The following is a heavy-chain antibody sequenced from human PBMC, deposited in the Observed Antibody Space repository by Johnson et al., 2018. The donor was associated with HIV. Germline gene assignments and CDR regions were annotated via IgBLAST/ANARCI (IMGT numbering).Heavy chain of an antibody. CDR2: IYSGGST. Sequence: VQLVESGGGLVQPGGSLRLSCAASGFTVSSNYMSWVRQAPGKGLEWVSGIYSGGSTYYADSVKGRFTISRDNSKNTLYVQMNSLRDEDTAVYYCAMERMGAFDIWGQGTMVTVSS. V-gene: IGHV3-66*01. CDR3: AMERMGAFDI. J-gene: IGHJ3*02. CDR1: GFTVSSNY. D-gene: IGHD1-26*01.